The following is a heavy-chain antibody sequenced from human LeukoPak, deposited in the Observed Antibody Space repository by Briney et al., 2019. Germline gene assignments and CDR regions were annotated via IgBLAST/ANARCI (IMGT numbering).Heavy chain of an antibody. J-gene: IGHJ4*02. CDR1: GFTFSDSP. D-gene: IGHD5-24*01. Sequence: GGSLRLSCAASGFTFSDSPMGWFRQTPGKGMGLEWVSTISGSGADTHYAASVKGRFTISRDNSKNTLYLQMNSLRAEDTAVYYCAKRDDFDYWGQGTLVTVSS. CDR3: AKRDDFDY. CDR2: ISGSGADT. V-gene: IGHV3-23*01.